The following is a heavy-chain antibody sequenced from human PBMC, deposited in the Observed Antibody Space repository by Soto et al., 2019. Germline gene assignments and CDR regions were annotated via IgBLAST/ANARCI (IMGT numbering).Heavy chain of an antibody. D-gene: IGHD6-6*01. Sequence: TSETLSLTCTVSGGSISSSSYYWGWIRQPPGKGLEWIGSIYYSWSTYYNPSLKSRVTISVDTSKNQFSLKLSSVTAADKAVYYCARHSKYSSSSLYYFDYWGQGTLVTVSS. CDR1: GGSISSSSYY. CDR3: ARHSKYSSSSLYYFDY. J-gene: IGHJ4*02. V-gene: IGHV4-39*01. CDR2: IYYSWST.